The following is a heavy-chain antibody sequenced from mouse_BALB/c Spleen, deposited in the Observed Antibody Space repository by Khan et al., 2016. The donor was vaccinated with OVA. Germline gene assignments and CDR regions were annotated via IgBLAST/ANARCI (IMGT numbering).Heavy chain of an antibody. Sequence: EVQLQESGPGLVKPSQSLSLTCTVTGYSITSDYAWNWIRQFPGNKLEWMGYISYSGRTSYNPSLKSRISITRETSKNQFFLQLNSVTTEDTATXYCVRSVTITTVVATDFDYWGQGTTLTVSS. CDR3: VRSVTITTVVATDFDY. D-gene: IGHD1-1*01. CDR2: ISYSGRT. J-gene: IGHJ2*01. V-gene: IGHV3-2*02. CDR1: GYSITSDYA.